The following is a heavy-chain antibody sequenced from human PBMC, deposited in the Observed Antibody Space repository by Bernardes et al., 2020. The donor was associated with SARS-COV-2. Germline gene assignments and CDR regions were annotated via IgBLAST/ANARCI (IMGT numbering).Heavy chain of an antibody. CDR3: VKFRAGTYNWLDP. D-gene: IGHD3-10*01. CDR2: INAHNGNT. J-gene: IGHJ5*02. V-gene: IGHV1-18*01. CDR1: GYTFSDHG. Sequence: ASVKVSCKTSGYTFSDHGITWVRQAPGQGPEWMGWINAHNGNTKYAQKFQGRVTMTTDTSTSTAYMELTSLRSDDTAVYYCVKFRAGTYNWLDPWGQGTLVTVSS.